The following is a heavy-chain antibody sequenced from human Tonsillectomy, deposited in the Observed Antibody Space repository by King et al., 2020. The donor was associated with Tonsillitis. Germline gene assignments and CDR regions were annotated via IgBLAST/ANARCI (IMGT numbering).Heavy chain of an antibody. D-gene: IGHD5-12*01. J-gene: IGHJ4*02. V-gene: IGHV1-69*01. CDR3: ARDAAYGGYDHYFDS. CDR2: IIPIFGTA. CDR1: GGTFSTYA. Sequence: VQLVESGAEVKKPGSSVKVSCKASGGTFSTYAITWVRQAPGQGLEWMGGIIPIFGTANYAQKFQGRVTITADESTSTAYMELSSLRSEDTAVYYCARDAAYGGYDHYFDSWGQGTLVTVSS.